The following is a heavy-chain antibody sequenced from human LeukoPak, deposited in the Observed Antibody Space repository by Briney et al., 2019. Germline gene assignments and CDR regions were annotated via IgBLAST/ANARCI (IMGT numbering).Heavy chain of an antibody. CDR3: ADTYISHY. J-gene: IGHJ4*02. V-gene: IGHV3-74*01. Sequence: GGSVRVSCTASGFTFNSYWMHWVRQAPGQGLVWVSRMNSDGSSTRFAHSVKGRFSISRDNSQNTVYLQLTSPTVEDTAVYYCADTYISHYWGQGTLVTVSS. D-gene: IGHD5-18*01. CDR1: GFTFNSYW. CDR2: MNSDGSST.